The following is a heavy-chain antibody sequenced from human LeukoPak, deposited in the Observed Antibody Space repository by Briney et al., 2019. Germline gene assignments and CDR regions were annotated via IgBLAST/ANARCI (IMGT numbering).Heavy chain of an antibody. CDR2: ISYSGST. Sequence: SETLSLTCTVSGGSIRSGGHFWSWIRQHPGKSLEWIGYISYSGSTYISYSAITYYNPSLKSRVTISVDTSKNQFSLKLSSVTAADTAAYYCATGPLRGAYDYWGQGTLVTVSS. CDR1: GGSIRSGGHF. CDR3: ATGPLRGAYDY. J-gene: IGHJ4*02. V-gene: IGHV4-30-4*08. D-gene: IGHD3-3*01.